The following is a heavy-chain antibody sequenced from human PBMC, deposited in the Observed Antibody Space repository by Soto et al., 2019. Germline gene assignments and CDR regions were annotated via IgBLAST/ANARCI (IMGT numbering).Heavy chain of an antibody. D-gene: IGHD6-13*01. V-gene: IGHV3-33*01. CDR3: ARDVAAAGLDY. CDR1: GFTFSSYG. Sequence: QVQLVESGGGVVQPGRSLRLSCAASGFTFSSYGMHWVRQAPGKGLEWVAVIWCDGSNKYYADSVKGRFTISRDNSKNTLYLQMNSLRAEDTAVYYCARDVAAAGLDYWGQGTLVTVSS. J-gene: IGHJ4*02. CDR2: IWCDGSNK.